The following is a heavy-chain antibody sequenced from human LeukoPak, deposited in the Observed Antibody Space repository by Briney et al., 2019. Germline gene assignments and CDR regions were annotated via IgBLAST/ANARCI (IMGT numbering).Heavy chain of an antibody. D-gene: IGHD2-2*02. V-gene: IGHV4-59*08. CDR3: ARQVSGFYCSSTSCYSGGHAFDI. CDR1: GGPLSSYY. J-gene: IGHJ3*02. CDR2: IYYSGST. Sequence: SETLSLTCTVSGGPLSSYYWSWIRQPPGKGLEGIGYIYYSGSTNYNPSLKSRVTIKVGTSKNQFSLKLSSVIAADTAVYYCARQVSGFYCSSTSCYSGGHAFDIWGQGKMVTVSS.